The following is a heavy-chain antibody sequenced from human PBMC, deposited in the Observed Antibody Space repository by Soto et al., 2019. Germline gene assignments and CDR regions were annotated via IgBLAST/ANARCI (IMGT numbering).Heavy chain of an antibody. V-gene: IGHV4-34*01. D-gene: IGHD1-20*01. CDR1: GGSFSGYY. J-gene: IGHJ4*02. Sequence: SETLSLTCAVYGGSFSGYYWSWIRKPPGKGLEWIGEINHSAITNYNPSPKSRVTISVDTSKNQFSLKLSSVTAADTAVYYCARVLTLRYNWNHVLLYCDYWGQGTLVTVSS. CDR3: ARVLTLRYNWNHVLLYCDY. CDR2: INHSAIT.